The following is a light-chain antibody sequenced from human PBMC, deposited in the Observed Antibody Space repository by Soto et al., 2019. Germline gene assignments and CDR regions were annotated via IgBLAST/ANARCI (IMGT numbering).Light chain of an antibody. Sequence: DIQMTQSPSSVSASVGDRVTITCRASQPIAGWLAWYQQKPGKAPTLLIYAASNLQSGVPSRFSGSGSGTDFTLAISRLYPECFATYSCQQANTFSLTFGGDTKVEI. V-gene: IGKV1-12*01. CDR1: QPIAGW. CDR3: QQANTFSLT. CDR2: AAS. J-gene: IGKJ4*01.